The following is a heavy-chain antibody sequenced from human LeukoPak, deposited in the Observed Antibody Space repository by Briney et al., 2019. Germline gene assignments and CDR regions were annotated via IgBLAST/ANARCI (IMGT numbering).Heavy chain of an antibody. Sequence: PGGSLRLSCAASGFTVSSNYMSWVRQAPGKGLEWVSLIYSGGSTFYTDSVRGGFTISRDNSKKTPYLQMNSLRAEDTAVYYCARGGSYLSAFDIWGQGTMVTVSS. CDR3: ARGGSYLSAFDI. V-gene: IGHV3-53*01. CDR2: IYSGGST. J-gene: IGHJ3*02. CDR1: GFTVSSNY. D-gene: IGHD1-26*01.